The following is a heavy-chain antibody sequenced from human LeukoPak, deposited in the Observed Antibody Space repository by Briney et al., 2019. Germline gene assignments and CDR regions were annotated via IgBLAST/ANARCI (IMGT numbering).Heavy chain of an antibody. V-gene: IGHV4-59*10. CDR3: ARSSSWYYYYYYYYMDV. CDR1: GGSFSGYY. D-gene: IGHD6-13*01. CDR2: IYTSGST. J-gene: IGHJ6*03. Sequence: SETLSPTCAVYGGSFSGYYWSWIRQPAGKGLEWIGHIYTSGSTIYNPSLKSRITMSVDTSKKQFSLKLSSVTAADTAVYYCARSSSWYYYYYYYYMDVWGKGTTVTVSS.